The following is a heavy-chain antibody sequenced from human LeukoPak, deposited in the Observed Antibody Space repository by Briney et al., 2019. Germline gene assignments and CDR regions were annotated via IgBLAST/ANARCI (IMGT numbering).Heavy chain of an antibody. Sequence: SETLSLTCTVSGGSISSSSYYWGWIRQPPGKGLEWIGSIYYSGSTYYNPSLKSRVTISVDTSKNQFSLKLSSVTAADTAVYYCARDAEYYGVPYYGMDVWGQGTTVSVSS. CDR2: IYYSGST. V-gene: IGHV4-39*07. CDR3: ARDAEYYGVPYYGMDV. CDR1: GGSISSSSYY. D-gene: IGHD4-17*01. J-gene: IGHJ6*02.